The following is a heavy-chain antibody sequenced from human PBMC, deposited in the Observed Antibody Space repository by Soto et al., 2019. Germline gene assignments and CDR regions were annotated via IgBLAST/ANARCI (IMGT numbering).Heavy chain of an antibody. CDR1: GFSLSTSGVG. CDR2: FYWDDDK. CDR3: AHIAMAPVGSHAFDI. Sequence: QITLKESGPTLVKPTQTLTLTCTFSGFSLSTSGVGVGWIRQPPGKALEWLALFYWDDDKRYSPSLKSRLTITKDTSKNQVVLTMTNMDPVDTATYYCAHIAMAPVGSHAFDIWGQGTMVTVSS. V-gene: IGHV2-5*02. J-gene: IGHJ3*02. D-gene: IGHD5-18*01.